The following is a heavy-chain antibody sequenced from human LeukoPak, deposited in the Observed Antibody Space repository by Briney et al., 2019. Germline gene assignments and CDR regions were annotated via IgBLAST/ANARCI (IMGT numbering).Heavy chain of an antibody. CDR2: IYYSGST. J-gene: IGHJ6*02. CDR1: GGSISSSSYY. V-gene: IGHV4-39*07. Sequence: TPSETLSLTCTVSGGSISSSSYYWGWIRQPPGKGLEWIGSIYYSGSTYYNPSLKSRVTISVDTSKNQFSLKLSSVTAADTAVYYCARAGYSSSWYSYYGMDVWGQGTTVTVSS. CDR3: ARAGYSSSWYSYYGMDV. D-gene: IGHD6-13*01.